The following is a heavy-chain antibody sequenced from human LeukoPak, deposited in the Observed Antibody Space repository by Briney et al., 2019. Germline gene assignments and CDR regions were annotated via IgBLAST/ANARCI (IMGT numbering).Heavy chain of an antibody. Sequence: GGSLRLSCAASGFTFSSYGMRWVRQAPGKGLEWVSAISGSGGSTYYADSVKGRFTISRDNAKNSLYLQMNSLRAEDTAVYYCARGIAARWVYYYYMDVWGKGTTVTVSS. J-gene: IGHJ6*03. CDR2: ISGSGGST. V-gene: IGHV3-23*01. CDR3: ARGIAARWVYYYYMDV. CDR1: GFTFSSYG. D-gene: IGHD6-6*01.